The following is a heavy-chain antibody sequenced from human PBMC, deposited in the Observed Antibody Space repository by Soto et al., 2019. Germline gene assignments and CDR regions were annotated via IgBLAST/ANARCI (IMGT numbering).Heavy chain of an antibody. J-gene: IGHJ6*02. V-gene: IGHV3-23*01. CDR1: GFTFSSYA. D-gene: IGHD3-10*01. CDR2: ISGSGGST. Sequence: GGSLRLSCAASGFTFSSYAMSWVRQAPGKGLEWVSAISGSGGSTYYADSVKGRFTISRDNSKNTLYLQMNSLRAEDTAVYYCARDNYKGPDPTMVRGVMYNYGMDVWGQGTTVTVSS. CDR3: ARDNYKGPDPTMVRGVMYNYGMDV.